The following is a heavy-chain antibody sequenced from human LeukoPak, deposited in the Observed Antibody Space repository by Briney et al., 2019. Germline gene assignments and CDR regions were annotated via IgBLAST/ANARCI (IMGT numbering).Heavy chain of an antibody. V-gene: IGHV4-38-2*02. J-gene: IGHJ4*02. Sequence: SETLSLTCTVSGYSITSGYNWAWIRQPPGKVLEWIECTYHSGSAYYNPSLKSRVTISVDTSKNQFSLKLSSVTAADTAVYYCVRSCSSTTCYTRAVDYWGQGTLVTVSS. CDR3: VRSCSSTTCYTRAVDY. D-gene: IGHD2-2*02. CDR1: GYSITSGYN. CDR2: TYHSGSA.